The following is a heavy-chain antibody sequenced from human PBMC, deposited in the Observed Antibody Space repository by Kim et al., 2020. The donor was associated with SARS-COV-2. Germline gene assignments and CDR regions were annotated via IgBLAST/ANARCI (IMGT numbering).Heavy chain of an antibody. Sequence: SETLSLTCAVYGGSFSGFQWTWIRQTPGKGLEWIGEINHSGSTNYNPSLKSRVSMSVDTSKNQFSLTLTSVTAADTAVYYCARGAPGHWGQGTLVTVSS. CDR3: ARGAPGH. CDR1: GGSFSGFQ. V-gene: IGHV4-34*01. CDR2: INHSGST. J-gene: IGHJ1*01.